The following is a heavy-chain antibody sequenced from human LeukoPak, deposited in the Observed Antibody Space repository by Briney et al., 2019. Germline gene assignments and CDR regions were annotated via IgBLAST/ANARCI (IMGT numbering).Heavy chain of an antibody. CDR1: GGSISNYY. D-gene: IGHD1-26*01. Sequence: VKPSETLSLTCTVSGGSISNYYWSWIRQPPGKGLEWIGYNYYSGSTYYNPSLRSRVTISVDTSKNQFSLNLNSVTAADTAVYYCARALSGTYGLFQHWGQGTLVTVSS. CDR3: ARALSGTYGLFQH. V-gene: IGHV4-59*01. J-gene: IGHJ1*01. CDR2: NYYSGST.